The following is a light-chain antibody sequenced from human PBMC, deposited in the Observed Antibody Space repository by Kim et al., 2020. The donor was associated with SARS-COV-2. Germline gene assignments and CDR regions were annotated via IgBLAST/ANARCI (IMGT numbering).Light chain of an antibody. CDR3: SSYTSSSTLGV. CDR2: DVS. CDR1: SSDVGGYNY. J-gene: IGLJ3*02. V-gene: IGLV2-14*03. Sequence: SITISCTGPSSDVGGYNYVSWYQQHPGKAPKLMIYDVSNRPSGVSNRFSGSKSGNTASLTISGLQAEDEADYYCSSYTSSSTLGVFGGGTQLTVL.